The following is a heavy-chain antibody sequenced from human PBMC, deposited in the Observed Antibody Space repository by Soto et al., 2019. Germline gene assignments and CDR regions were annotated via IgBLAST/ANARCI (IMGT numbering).Heavy chain of an antibody. CDR3: ARSVDCSGGSCYSDYYYGMDV. J-gene: IGHJ6*02. CDR2: INSDGSST. D-gene: IGHD2-15*01. Sequence: HPGGSLRLSCAASGFTFSSYWMHWVRQAPGKGLVWVSRINSDGSSTSYADSVKGRFTISRDNAKNTLYLQMNSLRAEDTAVYYCARSVDCSGGSCYSDYYYGMDVWGQVTTVTVSS. V-gene: IGHV3-74*01. CDR1: GFTFSSYW.